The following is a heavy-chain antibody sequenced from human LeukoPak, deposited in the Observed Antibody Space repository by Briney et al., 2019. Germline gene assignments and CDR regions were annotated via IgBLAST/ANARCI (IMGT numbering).Heavy chain of an antibody. J-gene: IGHJ4*02. CDR2: IKQDGSEK. V-gene: IGHV3-7*01. Sequence: PSGTLSLTCAVSSGSIFSSNWWSWVRQPPGKGLEWVANIKQDGSEKYYVDSVKGRFTISRDNAKNSLYLQMNSLRAEDTAVYYCAREPRRDGYNYPYDYWGQGTLVTVSS. D-gene: IGHD5-24*01. CDR1: SGSIFSSNW. CDR3: AREPRRDGYNYPYDY.